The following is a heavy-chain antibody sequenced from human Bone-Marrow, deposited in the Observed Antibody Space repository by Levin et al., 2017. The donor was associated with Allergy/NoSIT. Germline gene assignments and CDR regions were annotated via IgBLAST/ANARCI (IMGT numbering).Heavy chain of an antibody. CDR1: GGSVSSGGYY. D-gene: IGHD5-18*01. Sequence: SQTLSLTCTVSGGSVSSGGYYWSWIRQHPGKGLEWIGYIYYSGSTYYNPSLKSRVTISVDTSKNLFSLMLTSVTAADTDVYYCATTGRMVTWFDPWGQGTLVTVSS. CDR3: ATTGRMVTWFDP. CDR2: IYYSGST. J-gene: IGHJ5*02. V-gene: IGHV4-31*03.